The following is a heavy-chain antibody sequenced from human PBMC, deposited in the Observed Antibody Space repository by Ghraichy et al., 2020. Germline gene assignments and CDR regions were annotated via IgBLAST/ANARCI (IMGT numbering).Heavy chain of an antibody. CDR2: IYSGGST. D-gene: IGHD1-26*01. CDR3: ARDSGSYHFDY. V-gene: IGHV3-66*01. J-gene: IGHJ4*02. CDR1: GFTVSSNY. Sequence: GGSLRLSCAASGFTVSSNYMSWVRQAPWKGLEWVSVIYSGGSTYYADSVKGRFTISRDNSKKTLYLQMNSLRAEDTAVYYCARDSGSYHFDYWGQGTLVTVSS.